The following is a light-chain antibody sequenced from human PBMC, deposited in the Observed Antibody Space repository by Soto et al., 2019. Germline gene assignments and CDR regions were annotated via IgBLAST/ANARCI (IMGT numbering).Light chain of an antibody. CDR2: GDN. J-gene: IGLJ1*01. V-gene: IGLV1-40*01. CDR3: QPYDSSLTTFV. Sequence: QSVLTQPPSVSGAPGQRVAISCTGSSSNIGAEYDVHWYQQLPGTAPKRLIYGDNNRPSGVPDRFSGSKSGTSASLAITGLQPEDEDDYYCQPYDSSLTTFVLGNGTKVTVL. CDR1: SSNIGAEYD.